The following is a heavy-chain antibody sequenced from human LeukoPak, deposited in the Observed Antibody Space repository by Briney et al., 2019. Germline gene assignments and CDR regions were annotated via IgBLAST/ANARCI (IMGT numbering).Heavy chain of an antibody. CDR1: GGTFSSYA. CDR3: ARMEGYSYSDY. J-gene: IGHJ4*02. D-gene: IGHD5-18*01. Sequence: ASVKVSCKASGGTFSSYAISWVRQAPGQGLERMGGIIPIFGTTNYAQKFQGRVTITADESTSTAYMELSSLRSEDTAVYYCARMEGYSYSDYWGQGTLVTVSS. CDR2: IIPIFGTT. V-gene: IGHV1-69*01.